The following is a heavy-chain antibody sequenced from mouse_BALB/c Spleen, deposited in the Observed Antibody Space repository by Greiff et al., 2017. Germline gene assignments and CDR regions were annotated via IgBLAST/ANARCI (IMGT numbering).Heavy chain of an antibody. D-gene: IGHD2-3*01. CDR2: ISYSGST. J-gene: IGHJ4*01. Sequence: EVQLVESGPGLVKPSQSLSLTCTVTGYSITSDYAWNWIRQFPGNKLEWMGYISYSGSTSYNPSLKSRISITRDTSKNQFFLQLNSVTTEDTATYYCARCDGYYVRAMDYWGQGTSVTVSS. CDR3: ARCDGYYVRAMDY. V-gene: IGHV3-2*02. CDR1: GYSITSDYA.